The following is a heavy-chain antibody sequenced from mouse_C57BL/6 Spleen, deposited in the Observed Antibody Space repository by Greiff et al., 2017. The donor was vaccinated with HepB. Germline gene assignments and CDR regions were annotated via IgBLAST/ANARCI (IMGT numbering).Heavy chain of an antibody. Sequence: VQLQQSGAELARPGASVKLSCKASGYTFTSYGISWVKQRTGQGLEWIGEIYPRSGNTYYNEKFKGKATLTADKSSSTAYMELRSLTSEDSAVYFCARGGCNYLAWFAYWGQGTLVTVSA. V-gene: IGHV1-81*01. J-gene: IGHJ3*01. CDR1: GYTFTSYG. CDR2: IYPRSGNT. CDR3: ARGGCNYLAWFAY. D-gene: IGHD2-1*01.